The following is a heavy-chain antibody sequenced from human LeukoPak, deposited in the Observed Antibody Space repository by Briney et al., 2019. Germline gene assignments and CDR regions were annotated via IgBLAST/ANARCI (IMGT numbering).Heavy chain of an antibody. CDR3: AKGGYSGYDFRYYFDF. Sequence: GGSLRLSCAASGFTFDNYGMSWARQVPGKGLEWVSSINGNGGSTAYADSVKGRFTVSRDNSKNTLYLQMNSLRAEDTAVYYCAKGGYSGYDFRYYFDFWGQGTLVTVSS. CDR2: INGNGGST. J-gene: IGHJ4*02. CDR1: GFTFDNYG. D-gene: IGHD5-12*01. V-gene: IGHV3-20*04.